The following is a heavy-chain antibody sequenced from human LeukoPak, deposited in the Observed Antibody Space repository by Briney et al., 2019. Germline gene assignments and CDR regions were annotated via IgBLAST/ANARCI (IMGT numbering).Heavy chain of an antibody. D-gene: IGHD3-10*01. J-gene: IGHJ4*02. V-gene: IGHV3-23*01. CDR1: GFIFRNAW. CDR2: IGDSGATT. CDR3: ASFHYYGSGAYYLSY. Sequence: GGSLRLSCGASGFIFRNAWMTWVRQAPGKGPEWVSDIGDSGATTYYADSVKGRFTISRDNSKNTLYLQMSSLRAEDTAVYFCASFHYYGSGAYYLSYWGQGTLVTVSS.